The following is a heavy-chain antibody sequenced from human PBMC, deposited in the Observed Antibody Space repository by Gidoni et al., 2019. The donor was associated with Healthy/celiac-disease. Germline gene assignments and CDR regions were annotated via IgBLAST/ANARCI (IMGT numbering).Heavy chain of an antibody. V-gene: IGHV4-38-2*02. CDR1: GYSISSGYY. J-gene: IGHJ4*02. CDR3: ARRLRHHPYYFDY. Sequence: QVQLQESGPGLVKPSETLSLTCTVSGYSISSGYYWGWIRQPPGKGLEWIGSIYHSGSTYYNPSLKSRVTISVDTSKNQFSLKLSSVTAADTAVYYCARRLRHHPYYFDYWGQGTLVTVSS. CDR2: IYHSGST. D-gene: IGHD4-17*01.